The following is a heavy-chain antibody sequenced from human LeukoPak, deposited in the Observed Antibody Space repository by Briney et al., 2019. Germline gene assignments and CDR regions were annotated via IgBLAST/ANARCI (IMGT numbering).Heavy chain of an antibody. J-gene: IGHJ6*03. CDR1: GMTFRNYG. CDR2: IWYDGSNE. CDR3: ATSRGSYYMDV. Sequence: GRSLRLSCAASGMTFRNYGFHWVRQAPGKGLEWVTIIWYDGSNEYYADSVKGRFAFSRDNSKNTLYLQMNNLRVEDTVVYYCATSRGSYYMDVWGKGTTVTVSS. D-gene: IGHD1-26*01. V-gene: IGHV3-33*01.